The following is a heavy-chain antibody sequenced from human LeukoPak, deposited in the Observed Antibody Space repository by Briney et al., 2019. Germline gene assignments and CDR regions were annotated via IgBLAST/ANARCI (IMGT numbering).Heavy chain of an antibody. CDR1: GFTFSSYA. J-gene: IGHJ4*02. CDR3: AKLEQYYYDSSGYSN. CDR2: ISGSGGSA. Sequence: GGSLRLSCAASGFTFSSYAMSWVRQAPGKGLEWVSAISGSGGSAYYADSVKGRFTISRDNSKNTLYLQMNSLRAEDTAVYYCAKLEQYYYDSSGYSNWGQGTLVTVSS. V-gene: IGHV3-23*01. D-gene: IGHD3-22*01.